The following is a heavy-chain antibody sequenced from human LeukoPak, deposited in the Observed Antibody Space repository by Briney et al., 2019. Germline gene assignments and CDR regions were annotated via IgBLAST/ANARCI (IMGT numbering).Heavy chain of an antibody. D-gene: IGHD6-13*01. Sequence: GGSLRLSCAASGFTFSNYGMHWVRQAPGKGLEWVAFVRYDESTKFYADSVKGRFTISRDNSKTTLYLQMNSLRAEDTAVYYCARSALIAAAGNNAFDIWGQGTMVTVSS. CDR2: VRYDESTK. CDR3: ARSALIAAAGNNAFDI. CDR1: GFTFSNYG. V-gene: IGHV3-30*02. J-gene: IGHJ3*02.